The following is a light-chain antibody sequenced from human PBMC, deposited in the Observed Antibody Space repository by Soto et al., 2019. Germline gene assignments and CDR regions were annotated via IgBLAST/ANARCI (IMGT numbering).Light chain of an antibody. J-gene: IGLJ3*02. CDR3: SSYTNTAALAV. CDR1: SSDVGRYNY. Sequence: QSVLTQPASVSGSPGQSITISCAGTSSDVGRYNYVSWYQQHPGEAPKLLIYEVSNRPSGISHRFSGSKSGNTASLTISGLQGEDEGDYYCSSYTNTAALAVFGGGTKVTVL. V-gene: IGLV2-14*01. CDR2: EVS.